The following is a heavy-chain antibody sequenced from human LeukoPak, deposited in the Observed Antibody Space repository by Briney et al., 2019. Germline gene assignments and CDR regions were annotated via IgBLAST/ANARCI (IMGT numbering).Heavy chain of an antibody. Sequence: GASVKVSCKASGGTFSSYAISWVRQAPGQGLEWMGGIIPIFGTANYAQKFQGRVTITADESTSTAYMELSSLRSEDTAVYYCARDPSLSSPDYGDIFGMDVWGQGTTVTVSS. V-gene: IGHV1-69*13. J-gene: IGHJ6*02. CDR3: ARDPSLSSPDYGDIFGMDV. CDR2: IIPIFGTA. D-gene: IGHD4-17*01. CDR1: GGTFSSYA.